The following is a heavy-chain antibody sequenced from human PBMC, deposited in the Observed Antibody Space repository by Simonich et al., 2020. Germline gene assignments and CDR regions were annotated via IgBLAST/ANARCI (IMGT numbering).Heavy chain of an antibody. V-gene: IGHV3-7*01. Sequence: EVQLVESGGGLVQPGGSLRLSCAASGFTFSSYWVSWVRQAPGKGLEGVANIKQDGSEKYYVDSVKGRFTISRDNAKNSLYLQMNSLRAEDTVVYYCARDGLGTAYYYYMDVWGKGTKVTVSS. CDR2: IKQDGSEK. CDR1: GFTFSSYW. D-gene: IGHD7-27*01. J-gene: IGHJ6*03. CDR3: ARDGLGTAYYYYMDV.